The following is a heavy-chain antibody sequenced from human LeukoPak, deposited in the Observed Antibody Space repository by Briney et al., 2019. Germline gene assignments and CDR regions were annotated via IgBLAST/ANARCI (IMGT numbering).Heavy chain of an antibody. Sequence: GESLKISCKGSGYSFTSYWIGWVRQMPGKGLEWMGIIYPGDSDTRYSPSFQGQVTISVDKSINTAYLQWSSLKASDTAMYYCARQFYYGSGNNAFDIWGQGTMVTVSS. CDR3: ARQFYYGSGNNAFDI. D-gene: IGHD3-10*01. CDR1: GYSFTSYW. CDR2: IYPGDSDT. J-gene: IGHJ3*02. V-gene: IGHV5-51*01.